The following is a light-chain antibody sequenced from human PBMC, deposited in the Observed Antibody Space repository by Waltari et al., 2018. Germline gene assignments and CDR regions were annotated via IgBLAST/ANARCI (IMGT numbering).Light chain of an antibody. V-gene: IGLV2-23*02. CDR1: TSDVGNYDL. CDR3: SSFAGSGRVV. Sequence: QSVLTQSASVSGSPGQSVTFSCTGTTSDVGNYDLVSWYQQRPGAAPKLMVYEVNKRPSRVSSRFSGSKSGNTASLTISGLQAEDEGDYYCSSFAGSGRVVFGGGTKVTVL. J-gene: IGLJ3*02. CDR2: EVN.